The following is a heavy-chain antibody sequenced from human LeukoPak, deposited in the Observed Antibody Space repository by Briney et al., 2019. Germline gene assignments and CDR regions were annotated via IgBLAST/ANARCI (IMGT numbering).Heavy chain of an antibody. CDR2: IYYSGST. CDR1: GGSISSYY. J-gene: IGHJ6*03. CDR3: ARDHYYGSGIYYYYMDV. D-gene: IGHD3-10*01. Sequence: PSETLSLTCTVSGGSISSYYWSWIRQPPGKGLEWIGYIYYSGSTNHNPSLKSRVTISVDTSKNQFSLKLSSVTAADTAVYYCARDHYYGSGIYYYYMDVWGKGTTVTVSS. V-gene: IGHV4-59*01.